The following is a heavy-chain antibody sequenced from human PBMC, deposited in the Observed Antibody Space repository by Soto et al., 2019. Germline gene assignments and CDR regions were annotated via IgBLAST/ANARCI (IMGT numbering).Heavy chain of an antibody. V-gene: IGHV3-49*03. J-gene: IGHJ4*02. D-gene: IGHD3-22*01. CDR2: IRSKAYGGTT. CDR1: GFTFGDYA. Sequence: PGGSLRLSCTASGFTFGDYAMSWFRQAPGKGLEWVGFIRSKAYGGTTEYAASVKGRFTISRDDSKSIAYLQMNSLKTEDTAVYYCTRGKFYYDSSGYSPVFGYWGQGTLVTVSS. CDR3: TRGKFYYDSSGYSPVFGY.